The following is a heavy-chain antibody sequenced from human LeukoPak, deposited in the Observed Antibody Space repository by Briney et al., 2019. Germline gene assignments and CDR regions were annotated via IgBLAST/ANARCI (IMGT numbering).Heavy chain of an antibody. J-gene: IGHJ4*02. V-gene: IGHV1-2*02. CDR2: INPNSGGT. CDR3: ASYVLLWFGELLLPNY. D-gene: IGHD3-10*01. CDR1: GYTFTGYY. Sequence: GASVKVSCKASGYTFTGYYMHWVRQAPGQGLEWMGWINPNSGGTNYAQKFQGRVTMTRDTSISTAYMELSRLRSDDTAVYYSASYVLLWFGELLLPNYWGQGTLVTVSS.